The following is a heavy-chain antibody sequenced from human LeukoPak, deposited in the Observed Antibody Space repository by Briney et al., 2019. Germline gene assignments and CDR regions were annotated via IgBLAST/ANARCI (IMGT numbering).Heavy chain of an antibody. D-gene: IGHD7-27*01. Sequence: TGRSLRLSCAASGFTFSSYAMHWVRQAPGKGLEWVAVISYDGSNKYYADSVKGRFTISRDNSKNTLYLQMNSLRAGDTAVYYCAREWGSGYFDYWGQGTLVTVSS. V-gene: IGHV3-30*01. CDR2: ISYDGSNK. J-gene: IGHJ4*02. CDR3: AREWGSGYFDY. CDR1: GFTFSSYA.